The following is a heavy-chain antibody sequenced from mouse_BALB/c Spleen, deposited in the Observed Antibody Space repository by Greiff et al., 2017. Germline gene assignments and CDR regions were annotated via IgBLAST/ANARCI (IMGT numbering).Heavy chain of an antibody. CDR1: GYTFTSYW. CDR3: ARFGITTDYYAMDY. CDR2: INPSTGYT. Sequence: VQLQQSGAELAKPGASVKMSCKASGYTFTSYWMHWVKQRPGQGLEWIGYINPSTGYTEYNQKFKDKATLTADKSSSTAYMQLSSLTSEGSAVYYCARFGITTDYYAMDYWGQGTSVTVSS. J-gene: IGHJ4*01. D-gene: IGHD2-4*01. V-gene: IGHV1-7*01.